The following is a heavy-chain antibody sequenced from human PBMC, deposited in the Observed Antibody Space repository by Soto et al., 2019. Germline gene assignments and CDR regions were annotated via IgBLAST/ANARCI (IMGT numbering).Heavy chain of an antibody. V-gene: IGHV3-33*01. Sequence: QVQLVESGGGVVQPGRSLRLSCAASGFTFSSYGMHWVRQAPGKGLEWVAVIWYDGSNKYYADSVKGRFTISRDNSKNTLYLQMNSVRAEDTAVYYCARGRYSGSSGDAFDIWGQGTMVTVSS. CDR3: ARGRYSGSSGDAFDI. D-gene: IGHD1-26*01. CDR1: GFTFSSYG. J-gene: IGHJ3*02. CDR2: IWYDGSNK.